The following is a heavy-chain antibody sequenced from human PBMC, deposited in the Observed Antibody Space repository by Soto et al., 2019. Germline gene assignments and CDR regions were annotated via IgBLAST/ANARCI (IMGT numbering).Heavy chain of an antibody. CDR3: ARGTGYCSCGSCFGWYFDL. CDR2: IIPIFGTA. CDR1: GGTFSSYA. Sequence: QVQLVQSGAEVKKPGSSVKVSCKASGGTFSSYAISWVRQAPGQGLEWMGGIIPIFGTANYAQKFQGRVNITADESKSTAYMELSSLRSEDTAVYYCARGTGYCSCGSCFGWYFDLWGRGTLVTVSS. V-gene: IGHV1-69*12. J-gene: IGHJ2*01. D-gene: IGHD2-15*01.